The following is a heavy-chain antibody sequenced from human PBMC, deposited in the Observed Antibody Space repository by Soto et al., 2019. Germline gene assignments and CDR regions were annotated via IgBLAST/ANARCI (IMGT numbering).Heavy chain of an antibody. J-gene: IGHJ5*02. D-gene: IGHD6-6*01. Sequence: PGGSLRLSCAASGFTFSSYAMHWVRQAPGKGLEWVAVISYDGSNKYYAESVKGRFTISRDNSKNTLYLQMNSLRAEDTVVYYCARVGSSSPGNWFDPWGQGTLVTVSS. CDR3: ARVGSSSPGNWFDP. CDR1: GFTFSSYA. V-gene: IGHV3-30-3*01. CDR2: ISYDGSNK.